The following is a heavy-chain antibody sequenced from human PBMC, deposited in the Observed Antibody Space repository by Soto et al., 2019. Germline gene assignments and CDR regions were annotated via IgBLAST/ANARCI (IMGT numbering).Heavy chain of an antibody. Sequence: EAQMLESGGGSVQPGGSLRLSCAASGFTFSTYAVAWVSKSPGKGLEWVSSIIASGGGTWYADSVKGRFTISRDNSKNTPYLQTNSLRAEDTAVYYCARRPTATASWGQGTLVTVSS. J-gene: IGHJ5*02. D-gene: IGHD1-1*01. CDR2: IIASGGGT. CDR3: ARRPTATAS. V-gene: IGHV3-23*01. CDR1: GFTFSTYA.